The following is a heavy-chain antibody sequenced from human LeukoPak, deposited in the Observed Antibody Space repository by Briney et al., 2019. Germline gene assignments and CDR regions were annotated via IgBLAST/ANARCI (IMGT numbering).Heavy chain of an antibody. J-gene: IGHJ4*02. D-gene: IGHD3-3*02. CDR3: ARTLNSITVGY. CDR1: GYTFTGYY. CDR2: INPNSGGT. Sequence: ASVKVSCKASGYTFTGYYMHWVRQAPGQGLEWMGWINPNSGGTNYAQKFQGRVTMTRDTSISTAYMGLSRLRSDDTAEYYCARTLNSITVGYWGQGTLVTVSS. V-gene: IGHV1-2*02.